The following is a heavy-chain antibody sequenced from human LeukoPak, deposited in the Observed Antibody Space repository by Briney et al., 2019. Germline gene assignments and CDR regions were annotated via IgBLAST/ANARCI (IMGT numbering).Heavy chain of an antibody. D-gene: IGHD2-2*01. CDR2: INPSSGGT. V-gene: IGHV1-2*02. CDR1: GYTFTGYY. Sequence: ASVKVSCKASGYTFTGYYMHWVRQAPGQGLEWMGWINPSSGGTNYAQKFQGRVTMTRDTSISTAYMELSRLRSDDTAVYYCAREVVPAAFKGLDPWGQGTLVTVSS. CDR3: AREVVPAAFKGLDP. J-gene: IGHJ5*02.